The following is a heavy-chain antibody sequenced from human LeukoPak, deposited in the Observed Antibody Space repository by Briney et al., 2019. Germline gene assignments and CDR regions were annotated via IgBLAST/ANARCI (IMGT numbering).Heavy chain of an antibody. V-gene: IGHV1-18*01. CDR3: ARGVVPAARGANWFDP. J-gene: IGHJ5*02. Sequence: ASVKVSCKASGYTFTSYGISWVRQAPGQGLEWMGWISAYNGNTNYAQKFQGRVTMTRDTSISTAYMELSRLRSDDTAVYYCARGVVPAARGANWFDPWGQGTLVTVSS. CDR1: GYTFTSYG. D-gene: IGHD2-2*01. CDR2: ISAYNGNT.